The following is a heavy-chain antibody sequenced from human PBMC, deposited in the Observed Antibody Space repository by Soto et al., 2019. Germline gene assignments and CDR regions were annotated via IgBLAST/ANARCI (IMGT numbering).Heavy chain of an antibody. CDR1: GYSFTSYW. V-gene: IGHV5-10-1*01. Sequence: ESLKISCKGSGYSFTSYWISWVRQMPGKGLEWMGRIDPSDSYTNYSPSFQGHVTISADKSISTAYLQWSSLKASDTAMYYCTRQFSGAGSYYLPCGCWGQGPRGIVSS. J-gene: IGHJ1*01. D-gene: IGHD3-10*01. CDR3: TRQFSGAGSYYLPCGC. CDR2: IDPSDSYT.